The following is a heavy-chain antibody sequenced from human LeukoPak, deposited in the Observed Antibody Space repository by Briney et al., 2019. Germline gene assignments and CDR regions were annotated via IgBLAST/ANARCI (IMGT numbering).Heavy chain of an antibody. CDR1: GFTIGPYA. J-gene: IGHJ6*02. D-gene: IGHD2/OR15-2a*01. CDR2: IKADGSGT. CDR3: ATWAFYHNLDV. Sequence: GALRLSCAASGFTIGPYAMYWVRQGPGRGLEWVSVIKADGSGTFYADSVRGRFTTSRDDSKNSLYLQMNSLTSEDTALYYCATWAFYHNLDVWGQGTTVIVSS. V-gene: IGHV3-43*02.